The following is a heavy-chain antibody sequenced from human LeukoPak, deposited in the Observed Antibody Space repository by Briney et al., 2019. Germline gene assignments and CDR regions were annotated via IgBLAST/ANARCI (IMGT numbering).Heavy chain of an antibody. V-gene: IGHV3-23*01. D-gene: IGHD5-24*01. CDR1: GFTFSSYA. Sequence: GGSLRLSCAASGFTFSSYAMSWVRQAPGKGLEWVSAISGSGGSTYYADSVRGRFTISRDNSKNTLYLQMNSLRAEDTAVYYCAKDQEMALLHGFDYWGQGTLVTVSS. CDR2: ISGSGGST. CDR3: AKDQEMALLHGFDY. J-gene: IGHJ4*02.